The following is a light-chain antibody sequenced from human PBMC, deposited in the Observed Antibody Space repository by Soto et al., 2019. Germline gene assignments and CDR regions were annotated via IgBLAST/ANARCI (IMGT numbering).Light chain of an antibody. CDR3: QQLYGYPLT. CDR2: TAS. V-gene: IGKV1-9*01. J-gene: IGKJ4*01. Sequence: DIQLTQSPSFLSASVGDRVTITCRASQGISSYLAWYQQKPGKAPKLLISTASTLQSGVPSRFSGSGSGTEFTLTISSLHPEDFATYYCQQLYGYPLTFGGGTKVDIK. CDR1: QGISSY.